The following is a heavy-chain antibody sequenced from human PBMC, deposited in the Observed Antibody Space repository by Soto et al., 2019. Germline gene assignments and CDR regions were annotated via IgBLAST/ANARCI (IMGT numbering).Heavy chain of an antibody. CDR1: GYTFTGYY. V-gene: IGHV1-2*04. Sequence: ASVKVSSKASGYTFTGYYMHWVRQAPGQGLEWMGLINPNSGGTNYAQKFQGWVTMTRDTSISTAYMELSRLRSDDTAVYYCARDTQDTAMVFNYWGQGTLVTVSS. CDR3: ARDTQDTAMVFNY. J-gene: IGHJ4*02. D-gene: IGHD5-18*01. CDR2: INPNSGGT.